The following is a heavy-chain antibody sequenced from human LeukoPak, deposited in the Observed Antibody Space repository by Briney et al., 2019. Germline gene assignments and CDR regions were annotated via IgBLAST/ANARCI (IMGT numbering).Heavy chain of an antibody. D-gene: IGHD5-18*01. Sequence: PSETLSLTCTVSGGSISSGGYSWSWIRQPPGKGLEWIGYIYHSGSTYYNPSLKSRVTISVDRSKNQFSLKLSSVTAADTAVYYCARYVDTAMAKGPRYYFDYWGQGTLVTVSS. V-gene: IGHV4-30-2*01. CDR2: IYHSGST. CDR3: ARYVDTAMAKGPRYYFDY. CDR1: GGSISSGGYS. J-gene: IGHJ4*02.